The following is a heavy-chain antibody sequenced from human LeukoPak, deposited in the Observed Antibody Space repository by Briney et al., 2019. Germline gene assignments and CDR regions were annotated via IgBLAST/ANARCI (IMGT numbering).Heavy chain of an antibody. D-gene: IGHD2-15*01. J-gene: IGHJ4*02. Sequence: ASVKVSCKVSGYTLTELSMHWVRQAPGKGLEWMGGFDPEDGETIYAQKFQGRVTITRNTSISTAYMELSSLRSDDTAVYYCARILLPHGIDYWGQGTLVTVSS. V-gene: IGHV1-24*01. CDR1: GYTLTELS. CDR2: FDPEDGET. CDR3: ARILLPHGIDY.